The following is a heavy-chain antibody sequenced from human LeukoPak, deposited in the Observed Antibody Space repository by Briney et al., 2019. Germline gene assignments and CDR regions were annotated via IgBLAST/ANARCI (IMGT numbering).Heavy chain of an antibody. V-gene: IGHV4-39*01. CDR3: ARPLSGSSSWHGDAFDI. D-gene: IGHD6-13*01. Sequence: PSETLSLTCTVSGGSISSSTYYWGWIRQPPGKGLEWIGSIYYSGSTYYNASLNSRVTISADTSKNQFSLKLSSVTAADTAVYYCARPLSGSSSWHGDAFDIWGQGTMVTVSS. J-gene: IGHJ3*02. CDR1: GGSISSSTYY. CDR2: IYYSGST.